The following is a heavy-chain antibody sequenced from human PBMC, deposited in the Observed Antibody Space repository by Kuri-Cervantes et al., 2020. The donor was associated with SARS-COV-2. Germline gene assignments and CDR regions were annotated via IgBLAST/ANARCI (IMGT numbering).Heavy chain of an antibody. J-gene: IGHJ3*02. Sequence: SETLSLTCTVSGGSISSGGYYWSWIRQPPGKGLEWIGYIYHSGSTYYNPSLKSRVTISVDRSKNQFSLKLSSVTAADTAVYYCARALWSGYCTFDIWGQGTMVT. V-gene: IGHV4-30-2*01. D-gene: IGHD3-3*01. CDR3: ARALWSGYCTFDI. CDR2: IYHSGST. CDR1: GGSISSGGYY.